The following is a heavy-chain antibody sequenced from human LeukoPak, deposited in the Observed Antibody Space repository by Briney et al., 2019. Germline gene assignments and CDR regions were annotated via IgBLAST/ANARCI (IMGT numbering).Heavy chain of an antibody. J-gene: IGHJ5*02. CDR1: GGSFSGYY. V-gene: IGHV4-34*01. CDR2: INHSGST. D-gene: IGHD5-18*01. Sequence: SETLSLTCAVYGGSFSGYYWSWIRQPPGKGLDWIGEINHSGSTNYNPSLKSRVTISVDTSKNQFSLKLNSVTAADTAVYYCARRYSYGPNWFDPWGQGTLVTVSS. CDR3: ARRYSYGPNWFDP.